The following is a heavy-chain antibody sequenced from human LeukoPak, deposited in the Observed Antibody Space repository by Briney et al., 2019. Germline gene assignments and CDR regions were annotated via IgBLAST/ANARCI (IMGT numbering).Heavy chain of an antibody. CDR3: ARDASGGGIMDY. CDR2: MYSDGRT. CDR1: GFIFSSYG. Sequence: GGSLRLSCAASGFIFSSYGMHWVRQAPGKGLEWVSAMYSDGRTYYADSVKGRFTISRDKSKNTLYVQMNSLRAEDTAVYFCARDASGGGIMDYWGQGTLVTVSS. D-gene: IGHD3-16*01. J-gene: IGHJ4*02. V-gene: IGHV3-53*01.